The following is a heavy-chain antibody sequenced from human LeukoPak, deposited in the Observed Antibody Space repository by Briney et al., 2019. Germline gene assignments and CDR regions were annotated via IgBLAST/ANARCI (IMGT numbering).Heavy chain of an antibody. CDR3: AREGRSISVWCSSGTCYGFDF. CDR2: FDPEDGET. J-gene: IGHJ4*02. CDR1: GYTFTDYY. Sequence: ASVKVSCKVSGYTFTDYYMHWVQQAPGKGLEWMGGFDPEDGETIYAQKFQGRVTMTEDTSTDTAYMELSSLRSEDTAVYYCAREGRSISVWCSSGTCYGFDFWGQGTLVTVSS. V-gene: IGHV1-24*01. D-gene: IGHD2-2*01.